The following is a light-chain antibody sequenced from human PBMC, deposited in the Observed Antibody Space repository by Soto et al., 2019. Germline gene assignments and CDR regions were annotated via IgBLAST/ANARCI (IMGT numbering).Light chain of an antibody. V-gene: IGKV3-15*01. J-gene: IGKJ5*01. CDR1: QSVSSN. Sequence: EIVVKKSPAALSVSPGERATLSCRASQSVSSNLAWYQQKPGQAPRLLIYGASTRATGIPARFSGSGSGTEFTLTIARLEPEDFALYLCQYRTDWPPITFAQGTRLEIK. CDR3: QYRTDWPPIT. CDR2: GAS.